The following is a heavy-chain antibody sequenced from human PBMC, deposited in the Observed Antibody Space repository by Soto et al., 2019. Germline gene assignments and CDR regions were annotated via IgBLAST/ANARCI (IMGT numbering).Heavy chain of an antibody. CDR2: MNPNSGNT. J-gene: IGHJ4*02. V-gene: IGHV1-8*01. Sequence: QVQLVQSGAEVKKPGASVKVSCKASGYTFTSYDINWVRQATGQGLEWMGWMNPNSGNTGYAQKFQGRVTMTRNTSLGPAYREMGRLRSEETAVYYGAREGGGGGNLDYWGQGTLVTVSS. CDR1: GYTFTSYD. D-gene: IGHD3-16*01. CDR3: AREGGGGGNLDY.